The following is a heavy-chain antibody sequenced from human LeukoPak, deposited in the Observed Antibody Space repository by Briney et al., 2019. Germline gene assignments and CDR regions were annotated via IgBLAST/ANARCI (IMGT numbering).Heavy chain of an antibody. Sequence: GGSLRLSCAASGFTFSSYGMHWVRQAPGKGLEWVAFIRYDGSNKYYADSVKGRFTISRDNSKNTLYLQMNSLRAEDTAVYYCARDCGGDCFFGYWGQGTLVTVSS. CDR1: GFTFSSYG. V-gene: IGHV3-30*02. CDR3: ARDCGGDCFFGY. CDR2: IRYDGSNK. J-gene: IGHJ4*02. D-gene: IGHD2-21*02.